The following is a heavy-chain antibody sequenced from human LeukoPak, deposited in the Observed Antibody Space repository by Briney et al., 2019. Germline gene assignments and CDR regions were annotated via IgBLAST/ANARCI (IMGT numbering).Heavy chain of an antibody. Sequence: ASVKVSCKASGYTFTSYGISWVRQAPGQGLEWMGWISAHNGNTNYAQKLQGRVTMTTDTSTSTAYMELRSLRSDDTAVYYCARDPGFMRFYGDTDWFDPWGQGTLVTVSS. D-gene: IGHD4-17*01. CDR1: GYTFTSYG. J-gene: IGHJ5*02. CDR2: ISAHNGNT. V-gene: IGHV1-18*01. CDR3: ARDPGFMRFYGDTDWFDP.